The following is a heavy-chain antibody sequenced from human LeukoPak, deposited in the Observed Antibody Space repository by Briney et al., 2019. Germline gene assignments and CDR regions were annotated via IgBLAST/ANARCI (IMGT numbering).Heavy chain of an antibody. CDR2: ISSSSGYI. CDR3: ARDSSGWSNWFDP. J-gene: IGHJ5*02. CDR1: GFTFSSHN. V-gene: IGHV3-21*01. Sequence: AGGSLRLSCAASGFTFSSHNMIWVRQAPGKGLEWVSSISSSSGYIYYADSVKGRFTISRHNAKNSLYLQMNSLRVEDTAVYYCARDSSGWSNWFDPWGQGTLVTVSS. D-gene: IGHD6-19*01.